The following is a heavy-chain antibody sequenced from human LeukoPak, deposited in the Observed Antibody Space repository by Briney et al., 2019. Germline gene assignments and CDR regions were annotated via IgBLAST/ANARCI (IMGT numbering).Heavy chain of an antibody. CDR3: VRDLSDFWSGYYIYFDY. Sequence: GASVKVSCKASGYTFTSYGISWVRQAPGQGLEWMGWISAYNGNTNYAQKLQGRVTMTTDTSTSTAYMELRSLRSDDTAVYYCVRDLSDFWSGYYIYFDYWGQGTLVTVSS. CDR1: GYTFTSYG. CDR2: ISAYNGNT. J-gene: IGHJ4*02. D-gene: IGHD3-3*01. V-gene: IGHV1-18*01.